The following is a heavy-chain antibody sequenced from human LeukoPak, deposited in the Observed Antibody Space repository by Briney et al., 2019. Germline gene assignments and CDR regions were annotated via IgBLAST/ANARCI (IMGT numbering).Heavy chain of an antibody. V-gene: IGHV4-59*01. CDR3: ARGAPFDP. Sequence: PSETLSLTCTVSGGSISSYYWSWIRQPPGKGLEWIGYIYYSGSTNYNPSLKSRVTISVDTSKNQFSLKLSSVTAADTAVYYCARGAPFDPWGQGTLVTVSS. CDR2: IYYSGST. CDR1: GGSISSYY. J-gene: IGHJ5*02.